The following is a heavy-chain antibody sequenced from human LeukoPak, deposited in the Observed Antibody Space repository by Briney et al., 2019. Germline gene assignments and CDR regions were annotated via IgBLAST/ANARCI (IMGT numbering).Heavy chain of an antibody. J-gene: IGHJ4*02. CDR3: ARARFPDYDFWSGFYFDY. D-gene: IGHD3-3*01. V-gene: IGHV4-59*01. CDR2: IYYSGST. Sequence: SETLSLTCTVSGGSISSYYWSWIRQPPGKGLEWIRYIYYSGSTNYNPSLKSRVTISVDTSKNQFSLKLSSVTAADTAVYYCARARFPDYDFWSGFYFDYWGQGTLVTVSS. CDR1: GGSISSYY.